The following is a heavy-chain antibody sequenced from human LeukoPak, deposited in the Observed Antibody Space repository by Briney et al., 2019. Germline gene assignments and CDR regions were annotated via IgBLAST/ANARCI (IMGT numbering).Heavy chain of an antibody. V-gene: IGHV3-23*01. D-gene: IGHD3-16*01. CDR2: ITGSGNIT. Sequence: GGSLRLSCAASGFTFSSYAMSWVRQAPGKGLEWVSAITGSGNITYYADSVKGRFTISRDNSKNTLYLQMNSLRAEDTAVYYCAKFLRITTCCGFDYWGQGTLVTVSS. J-gene: IGHJ4*02. CDR1: GFTFSSYA. CDR3: AKFLRITTCCGFDY.